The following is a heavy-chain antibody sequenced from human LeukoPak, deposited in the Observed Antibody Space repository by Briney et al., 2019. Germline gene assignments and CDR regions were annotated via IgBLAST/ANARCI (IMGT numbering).Heavy chain of an antibody. CDR2: IYNSGST. CDR3: ARGRPAVPGFKFFDY. CDR1: GGSISSYY. V-gene: IGHV4-59*01. D-gene: IGHD6-19*01. Sequence: PSETLSLTCTVSGGSISSYYWSWIRQPPGKGLEWIGYIYNSGSTNYNPSLKSRVTISVDTSKNQFSLKVSSVTAADTAVYYCARGRPAVPGFKFFDYWGQGTLVTVSS. J-gene: IGHJ4*02.